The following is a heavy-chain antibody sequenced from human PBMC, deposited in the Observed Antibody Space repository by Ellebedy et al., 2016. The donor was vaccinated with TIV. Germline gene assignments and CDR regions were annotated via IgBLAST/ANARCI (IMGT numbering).Heavy chain of an antibody. CDR2: VSNDGTDK. Sequence: GESLKISCSASIFNFSLYAMHWVRQVPGKGLEWVAVVSNDGTDKYYADSVKGRFTVSRDNSKNTVSLQMSSLRVEDTAVYYCARGGRGVISRFDPWGQGTLVTVTS. J-gene: IGHJ5*02. CDR1: IFNFSLYA. D-gene: IGHD3-10*01. CDR3: ARGGRGVISRFDP. V-gene: IGHV3-30*04.